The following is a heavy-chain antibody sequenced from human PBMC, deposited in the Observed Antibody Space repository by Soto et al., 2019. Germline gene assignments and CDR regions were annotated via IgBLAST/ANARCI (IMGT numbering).Heavy chain of an antibody. J-gene: IGHJ4*02. Sequence: QVQLQQWGAGLLKPSETLSLTCVVYGGSFSGYYWSWIRQPPGKGLEWFGEVNHSGGIDYNPYLTSRVTISVDTSKNQFSLKLSSVTAADTAVYYCAGRNGYYSGIDYWGQGTLVTGSS. CDR1: GGSFSGYY. CDR2: VNHSGGI. V-gene: IGHV4-34*02. CDR3: AGRNGYYSGIDY. D-gene: IGHD3-22*01.